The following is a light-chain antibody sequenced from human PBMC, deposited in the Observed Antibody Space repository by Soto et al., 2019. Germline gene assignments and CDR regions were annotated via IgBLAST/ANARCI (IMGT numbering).Light chain of an antibody. CDR1: QGISSA. CDR2: DAS. Sequence: AIQLTQSPSSLSASVGDRVTITCRASQGISSALAWYQQKPGKAPKILIYDASSLESGVPSRFSGSGSGTDFTLTISSLQPEDFATYYCKQFNSYPQLTFGGGTKVEIK. V-gene: IGKV1-13*02. CDR3: KQFNSYPQLT. J-gene: IGKJ4*01.